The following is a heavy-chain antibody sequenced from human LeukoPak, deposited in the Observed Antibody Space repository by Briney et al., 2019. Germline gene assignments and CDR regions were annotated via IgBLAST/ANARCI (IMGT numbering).Heavy chain of an antibody. Sequence: GASVKVSCKASGGTFSSYDISWVRQAPGQGLEWMGGIIPIFGTANYAQKFQGRVTIAADESTSTAYMELSSLRSEDTAVYYCARDRRNYYDSLDAVDIWGQGTMVTVSS. CDR3: ARDRRNYYDSLDAVDI. V-gene: IGHV1-69*13. J-gene: IGHJ3*02. CDR2: IIPIFGTA. D-gene: IGHD3-22*01. CDR1: GGTFSSYD.